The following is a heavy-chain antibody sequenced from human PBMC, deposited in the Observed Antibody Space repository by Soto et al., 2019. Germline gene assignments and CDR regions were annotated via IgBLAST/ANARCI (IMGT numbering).Heavy chain of an antibody. CDR1: GGTFSSYA. Sequence: QVQLVQSGAEVKKPGFSVKVSCKASGGTFSSYAISWVRQAPGQGLEWMGGIMPIFGTANYAQKFQGRVTIPADKPTSTAYMELRSLRSEDTAVYYCARGIQYSYGSWGRWGQGTLVTVSS. CDR3: ARGIQYSYGSWGR. V-gene: IGHV1-69*06. J-gene: IGHJ4*02. CDR2: IMPIFGTA. D-gene: IGHD5-18*01.